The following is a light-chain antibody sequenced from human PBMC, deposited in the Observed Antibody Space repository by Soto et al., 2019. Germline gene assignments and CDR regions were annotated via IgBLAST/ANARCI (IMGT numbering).Light chain of an antibody. CDR3: ATWDDSLNGPV. CDR1: SSDIGNNY. V-gene: IGLV1-47*01. Sequence: QSVLKQPPSASGAPGQRVTISCSGSSSDIGNNYVYWYQCLPGTAPKLLIYRNDERPSGVPDRFSGSKSGTSASLAISGLRSEDEADYYCATWDDSLNGPVFGGGTKLTVL. J-gene: IGLJ3*02. CDR2: RND.